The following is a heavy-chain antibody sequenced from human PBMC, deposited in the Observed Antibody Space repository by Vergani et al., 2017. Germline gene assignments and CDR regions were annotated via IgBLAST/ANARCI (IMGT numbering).Heavy chain of an antibody. Sequence: QVQLQQWGGGLLKPSETLSLTCVVNGGSFTSYHWTWIRQSPGEGLEWVGDSDHTGRPDYNPSLKSRLTVSVDKSRNQFSLTLSSVTATDTAIYFCARVNTETNGHLYYYYYMDVWGQGTAVTVS. CDR1: GGSFTSYH. D-gene: IGHD4-11*01. V-gene: IGHV4-34*01. J-gene: IGHJ6*03. CDR3: ARVNTETNGHLYYYYYMDV. CDR2: SDHTGRP.